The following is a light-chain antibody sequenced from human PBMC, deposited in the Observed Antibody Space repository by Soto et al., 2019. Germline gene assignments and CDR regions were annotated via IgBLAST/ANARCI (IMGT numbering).Light chain of an antibody. CDR2: DAS. Sequence: DIQMTQSPSTLSASVGDRVTITCRASQSISLWLAWYQLKPGKAPNLLIYDASILESGVPSRYRGSGSGTEFSLTINSLQPDDFATYYCQQYYTYSWTFGLGTKVEIK. V-gene: IGKV1-5*01. J-gene: IGKJ1*01. CDR1: QSISLW. CDR3: QQYYTYSWT.